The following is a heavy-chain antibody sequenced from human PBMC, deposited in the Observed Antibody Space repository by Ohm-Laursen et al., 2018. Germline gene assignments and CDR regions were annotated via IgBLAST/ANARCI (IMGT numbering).Heavy chain of an antibody. Sequence: SLRLSCAASGFTFSDYYMSWIRQAPGTGLEWVSYISSSGSTIYYADSLEGRFTISRDNAKNSLYLQMNSLRTEDTAVYYCARDSGDYSSSKDYLGQGTLVTVSS. CDR2: ISSSGSTI. V-gene: IGHV3-11*04. CDR3: ARDSGDYSSSKDY. D-gene: IGHD4-17*01. J-gene: IGHJ4*02. CDR1: GFTFSDYY.